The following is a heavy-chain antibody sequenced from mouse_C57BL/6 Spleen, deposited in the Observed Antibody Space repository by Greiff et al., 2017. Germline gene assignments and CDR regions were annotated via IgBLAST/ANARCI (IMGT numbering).Heavy chain of an antibody. J-gene: IGHJ4*01. D-gene: IGHD1-1*01. Sequence: VQLQQPGAELVRPGTSVKLSCKASGYTFTSYWMHWVKQRPGQGLEWIGVIDPSDSYTNYNQKFKGKATLTVDTSSSTAYMQLSSLTSEDSAVYYCAFLREGGTMDYWGQGTSVTVSS. V-gene: IGHV1-59*01. CDR1: GYTFTSYW. CDR2: IDPSDSYT. CDR3: AFLREGGTMDY.